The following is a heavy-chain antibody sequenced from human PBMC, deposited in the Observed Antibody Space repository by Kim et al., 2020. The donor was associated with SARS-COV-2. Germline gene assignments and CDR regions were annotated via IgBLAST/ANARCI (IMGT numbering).Heavy chain of an antibody. CDR1: GFTFSSYG. D-gene: IGHD3-9*01. Sequence: GGSLRLSCAASGFTFSSYGMHWVRQAPGKGLEWVAVIWYDGSNKYYADSVKGRFTISRDNSKNTLYLQMNSLRAEDTAVYYCAREGPDSFFPALERQLYYFDYWGQGTLVTVSS. CDR3: AREGPDSFFPALERQLYYFDY. CDR2: IWYDGSNK. J-gene: IGHJ4*02. V-gene: IGHV3-33*01.